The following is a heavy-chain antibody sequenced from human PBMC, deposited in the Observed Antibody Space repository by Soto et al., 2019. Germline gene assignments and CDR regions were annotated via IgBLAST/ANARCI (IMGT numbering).Heavy chain of an antibody. CDR2: IYSGGST. J-gene: IGHJ4*02. CDR1: GFSVSSNY. Sequence: EVQLVESGGGLVQPGGSLRLSCAASGFSVSSNYMYWVRQAPGKGLECVSLIYSGGSTDHADSVKDRFTISRDNSKNTLYLQRYSRRAEDTAGYYCASRHYYASDWGQGTLVTVSS. CDR3: ASRHYYASD. D-gene: IGHD3-10*01. V-gene: IGHV3-66*01.